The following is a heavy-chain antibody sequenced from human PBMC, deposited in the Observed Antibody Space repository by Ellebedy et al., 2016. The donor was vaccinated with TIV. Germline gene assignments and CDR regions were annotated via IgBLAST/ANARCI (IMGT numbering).Heavy chain of an antibody. V-gene: IGHV3-7*01. CDR2: IKGDGSEI. CDR1: GFTFSAYW. Sequence: GESLKISXAASGFTFSAYWLSWVRQAPGKGLEWVANIKGDGSEIFYGDSVRGRFIISRNNAKNSLYLQMNSLRVENTAIYYCARDRVHGSTPYYFDYWGQGALVTVSS. J-gene: IGHJ4*02. CDR3: ARDRVHGSTPYYFDY. D-gene: IGHD2-2*01.